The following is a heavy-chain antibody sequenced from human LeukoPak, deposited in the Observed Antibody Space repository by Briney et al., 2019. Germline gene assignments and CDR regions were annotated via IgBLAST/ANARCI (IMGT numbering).Heavy chain of an antibody. J-gene: IGHJ4*02. CDR3: ARDSAVEGY. CDR1: GFTFSSYW. Sequence: GSLRLSCAASGFTFSSYWMHWVRQAPGKGLEWVAVISYDGSNKYYADSVKGRFTISRDNSKNTLYLQMNSLRAEDTAVYYCARDSAVEGYWGQGTLVTVSS. CDR2: ISYDGSNK. V-gene: IGHV3-30-3*01.